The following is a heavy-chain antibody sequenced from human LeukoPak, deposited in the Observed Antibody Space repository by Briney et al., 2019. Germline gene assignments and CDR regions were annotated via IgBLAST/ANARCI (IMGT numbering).Heavy chain of an antibody. CDR2: ISGSGGST. J-gene: IGHJ4*02. V-gene: IGHV3-23*01. Sequence: GGSLRLSCAASGFTFSRYAMRWVRQAPGKGLEWVSAISGSGGSTSYADSVKGRFTISRDNSKNTLYLQMNSLRAEDTAVYYCAKCQQYDFMGVYYGGRGTRVTVSS. CDR1: GFTFSRYA. CDR3: AKCQQYDFMGVYY. D-gene: IGHD3-3*01.